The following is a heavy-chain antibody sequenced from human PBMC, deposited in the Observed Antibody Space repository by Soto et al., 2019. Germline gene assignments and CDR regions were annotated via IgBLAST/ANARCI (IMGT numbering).Heavy chain of an antibody. D-gene: IGHD3-10*01. Sequence: ASVKVSCKASGYTFTSYGISWVRQAPGQGLEWMGWISAYNGNTNYAQKLQGRVTMTTDTSTSTAYMELRSLRSDDTAVYYCARFSSLDYYGSGSEDYWGQGTLVTVSS. CDR2: ISAYNGNT. V-gene: IGHV1-18*01. J-gene: IGHJ4*02. CDR1: GYTFTSYG. CDR3: ARFSSLDYYGSGSEDY.